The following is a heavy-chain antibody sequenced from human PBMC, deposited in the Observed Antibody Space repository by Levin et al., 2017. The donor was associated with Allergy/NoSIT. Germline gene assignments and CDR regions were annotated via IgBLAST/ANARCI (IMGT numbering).Heavy chain of an antibody. D-gene: IGHD3-9*01. CDR1: GFTFTNYW. V-gene: IGHV3-7*01. Sequence: PGGSLRLSCAASGFTFTNYWMSWVRQAPGKGMEWVANIKQDGSQKYYVDSVKGRFTISRDNAKNSLYLQMNSLRAEDTAVYSCVRDSFDWLLSPVDYWGLGTLVTVSA. CDR3: VRDSFDWLLSPVDY. J-gene: IGHJ4*02. CDR2: IKQDGSQK.